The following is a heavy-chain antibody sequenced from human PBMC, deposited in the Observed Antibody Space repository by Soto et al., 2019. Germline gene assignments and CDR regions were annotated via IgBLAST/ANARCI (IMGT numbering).Heavy chain of an antibody. CDR1: GDSIRSYY. CDR3: ARDIGSEWFGELLFDWFDP. V-gene: IGHV4-4*07. CDR2: IYTSGST. Sequence: SETLSLTCSVSGDSIRSYYWAWIRQPAGKGLEWIGRIYTSGSTNYNPSLKSRVTMSVDTSKNQFSLKLSSVTAADTAVYYCARDIGSEWFGELLFDWFDPWGQGTLVTVSS. D-gene: IGHD3-10*01. J-gene: IGHJ5*02.